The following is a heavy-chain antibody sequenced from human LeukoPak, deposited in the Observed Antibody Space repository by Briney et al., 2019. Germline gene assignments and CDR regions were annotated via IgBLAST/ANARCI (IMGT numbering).Heavy chain of an antibody. CDR3: ARVGGPGWYGY. J-gene: IGHJ4*02. CDR1: GFTLSSYE. V-gene: IGHV3-74*03. D-gene: IGHD6-19*01. Sequence: GRFLRLSCAASGFTLSSYEMNWVRQAPAKGLVWVSRIYIDGSTTTYADSVKGRFTISRDNAKNTLYLQMNSLRAEDTALYYCARVGGPGWYGYWGQGTLVTVSS. CDR2: IYIDGSTT.